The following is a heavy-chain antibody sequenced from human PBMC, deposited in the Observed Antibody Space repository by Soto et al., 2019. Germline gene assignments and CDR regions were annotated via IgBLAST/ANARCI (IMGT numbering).Heavy chain of an antibody. V-gene: IGHV3-33*01. Sequence: QVQLVESGGGVVQPGRSLRLSCAASGFTFSSYGMHWVHQAPGKGLEWVAVIWYDGSNKYYADSVKGRFPISRDNSKNTLYLKMSSLGAEDTAVYYCRRDGGGFNYWGQGTLVTVSS. CDR3: RRDGGGFNY. CDR1: GFTFSSYG. CDR2: IWYDGSNK. D-gene: IGHD2-15*01. J-gene: IGHJ4*02.